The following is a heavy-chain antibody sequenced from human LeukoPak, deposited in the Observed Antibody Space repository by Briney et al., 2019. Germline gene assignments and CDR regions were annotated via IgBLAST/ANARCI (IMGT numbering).Heavy chain of an antibody. V-gene: IGHV1-18*01. J-gene: IGHJ5*02. CDR3: ARDREYCSGGSCYSWFDP. D-gene: IGHD2-15*01. CDR1: GYTFTSYG. CDR2: ISAYNGNT. Sequence: AASVKVSCKASGYTFTSYGISWVRQAPGQGLEWMGRISAYNGNTNYAQKLQGRVTMTTDTSTSTAYMELRSLRSDDTAVYYCARDREYCSGGSCYSWFDPWGQGTLVTVSS.